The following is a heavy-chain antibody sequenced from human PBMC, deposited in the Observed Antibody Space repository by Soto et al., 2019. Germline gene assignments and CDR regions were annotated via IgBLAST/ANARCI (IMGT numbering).Heavy chain of an antibody. CDR3: AILYGGNSGWFDP. CDR1: GGYISSGGYY. Sequence: SETLSLTCTVSGGYISSGGYYWSWIRQHPGKGLEWIGYIYYSGSTYYNPSLKSRVTISVDTSKNQFSLKLSSVTAADTAVYYCAILYGGNSGWFDPWGQGTLVNVS. CDR2: IYYSGST. V-gene: IGHV4-31*03. D-gene: IGHD2-21*02. J-gene: IGHJ5*02.